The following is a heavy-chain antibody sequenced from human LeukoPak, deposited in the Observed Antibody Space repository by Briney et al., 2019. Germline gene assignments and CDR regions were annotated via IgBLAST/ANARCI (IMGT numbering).Heavy chain of an antibody. CDR3: ARSHVSGAHDY. D-gene: IGHD1-26*01. Sequence: KMSGPTLVNPTQTLTLTCTFSGFSLSTTGVDVGWIRQPSGKALEWLALIYWDDDKRYSPSLESRLTITKDTSKNQVVLTMTNMDPVDTATYYCARSHVSGAHDYWGQGTLVTVSS. J-gene: IGHJ4*02. CDR1: GFSLSTTGVD. V-gene: IGHV2-5*02. CDR2: IYWDDDK.